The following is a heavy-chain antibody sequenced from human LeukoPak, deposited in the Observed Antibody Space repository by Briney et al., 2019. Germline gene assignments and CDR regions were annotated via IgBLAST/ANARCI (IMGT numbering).Heavy chain of an antibody. CDR2: ISSSGGHI. CDR3: ARESGAGGYYSYSKMDV. J-gene: IGHJ6*03. Sequence: GGSLRLSCAASGFTFSSYGMNWVRQAPGKGLEWVSSISSSGGHIYYTDSVKGRFTISRDNAKNSLSLQMNSLRAEDTAAYYCARESGAGGYYSYSKMDVWGIGTTVTVSS. CDR1: GFTFSSYG. V-gene: IGHV3-21*01. D-gene: IGHD7-27*01.